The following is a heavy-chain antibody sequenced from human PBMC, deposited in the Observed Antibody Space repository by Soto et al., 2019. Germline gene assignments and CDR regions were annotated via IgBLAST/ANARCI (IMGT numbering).Heavy chain of an antibody. J-gene: IGHJ3*01. V-gene: IGHV4-34*01. CDR3: ARGRPAVTAAFDL. CDR1: GGSFSGFY. CDR2: VNHSGST. D-gene: IGHD6-25*01. Sequence: SETLSLTCPVYGGSFSGFYWSWIRQPPGEGLEWIGEVNHSGSTNYNPSLNSRVTISVDKPTNQFSLKLSSVTAADTAVYYCARGRPAVTAAFDLWGQGTMDTVSS.